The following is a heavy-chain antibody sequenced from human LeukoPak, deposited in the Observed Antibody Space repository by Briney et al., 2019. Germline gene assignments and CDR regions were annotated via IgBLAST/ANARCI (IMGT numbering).Heavy chain of an antibody. V-gene: IGHV3-21*01. CDR2: ISSSSSYI. Sequence: PGGSLRLSCAASGFTFSCYSMNWVRQAPEKGLEWVSSISSSSSYIYYADSVKGRFTISRDNAKNSLYLQMNSLRAEDTAVYYCASYYDSSGYWDYYYGMDVWGQGTTVTVSS. CDR3: ASYYDSSGYWDYYYGMDV. J-gene: IGHJ6*02. D-gene: IGHD3-22*01. CDR1: GFTFSCYS.